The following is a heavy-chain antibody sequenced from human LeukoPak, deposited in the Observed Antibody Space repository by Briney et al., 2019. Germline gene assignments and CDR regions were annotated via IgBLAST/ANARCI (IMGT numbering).Heavy chain of an antibody. CDR3: ARVVASNYYGSGSYYIDY. CDR2: IYHSGST. J-gene: IGHJ4*02. Sequence: SETLPLTCAVSGGSISSGGYSWSWIRQPPGKGLEWIGYIYHSGSTYYNPSLKSRVTISVDRSKNQFSLKLSSVTAADTAVYYCARVVASNYYGSGSYYIDYWGQGTLVTVSS. CDR1: GGSISSGGYS. D-gene: IGHD3-10*01. V-gene: IGHV4-30-2*01.